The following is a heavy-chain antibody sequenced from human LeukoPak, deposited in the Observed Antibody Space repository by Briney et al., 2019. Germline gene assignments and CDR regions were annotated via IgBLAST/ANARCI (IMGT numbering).Heavy chain of an antibody. CDR2: ISWNSGSI. CDR3: AKGGSGNSLSYY. CDR1: GFTFDDYA. V-gene: IGHV3-9*01. D-gene: IGHD3-10*01. Sequence: PGGSLRLSCAASGFTFDDYAMHWVRQAPGKGLEWVSGISWNSGSIGYADSVKGRFTISRDNAKNSLYLQMNSLRAEDTALYYCAKGGSGNSLSYYWGQGTLVTVSS. J-gene: IGHJ4*02.